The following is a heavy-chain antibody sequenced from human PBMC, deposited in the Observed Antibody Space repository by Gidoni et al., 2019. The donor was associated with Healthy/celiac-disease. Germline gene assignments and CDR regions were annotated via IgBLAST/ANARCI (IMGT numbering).Heavy chain of an antibody. V-gene: IGHV3-15*01. CDR3: TTGSYDFWSGYVAAGY. Sequence: EVQLVESGGGLVKPGGSLRLSCAASGFTFSNAWRSWVRQAPGKGLEWVGRIKSKTDGGTTDNAATVKGRFTSSRDDSKNTLYLQMNSLKTEDTAVYYCTTGSYDFWSGYVAAGYWGQGTLVTVSS. CDR1: GFTFSNAW. CDR2: IKSKTDGGTT. J-gene: IGHJ4*02. D-gene: IGHD3-3*01.